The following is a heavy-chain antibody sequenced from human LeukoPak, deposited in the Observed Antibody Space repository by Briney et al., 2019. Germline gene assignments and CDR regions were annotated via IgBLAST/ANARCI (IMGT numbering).Heavy chain of an antibody. CDR1: GFTFSSYW. CDR3: AREKARVYGQIDY. V-gene: IGHV3-7*01. J-gene: IGHJ4*02. CDR2: IKQDGSEK. D-gene: IGHD2/OR15-2a*01. Sequence: PGGSLRLSCAASGFTFSSYWMSWVRQAPGKGLEWVANIKQDGSEKQYVDSVKGRFTISRDNAKNSLYLQMNSLRAEDTAVYYCAREKARVYGQIDYWGQGTLVTVSS.